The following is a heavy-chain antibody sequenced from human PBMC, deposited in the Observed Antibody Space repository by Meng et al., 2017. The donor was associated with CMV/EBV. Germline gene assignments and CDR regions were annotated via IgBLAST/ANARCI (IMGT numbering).Heavy chain of an antibody. CDR3: AKDLIVGGATGRVYFDY. V-gene: IGHV3-30*02. D-gene: IGHD1-26*01. J-gene: IGHJ4*02. Sequence: GESLKISCAASGITLSSYGMHWVRQTPGRGLEWMAFIRHDGISKYYADSVKGRFNISRDNSKNILYLQMNNLKTEDSAIYYCAKDLIVGGATGRVYFDYWGQGTLVTVSS. CDR2: IRHDGISK. CDR1: GITLSSYG.